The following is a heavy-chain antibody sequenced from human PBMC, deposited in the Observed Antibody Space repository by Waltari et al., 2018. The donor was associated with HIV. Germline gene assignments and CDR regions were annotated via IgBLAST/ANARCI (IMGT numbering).Heavy chain of an antibody. CDR3: ARGAVYSSGPFDALDI. Sequence: DEKLVESGGGLAQPGGSRTLSCTGSGFTFSHYWMTWVRQAPGKGLEWLANIRDDGSDEFYLDSMKGRFTIYRDNGKNTVFLQLSGLRVEDTATYYCARGAVYSSGPFDALDIWGRGTFLVVSS. CDR2: IRDDGSDE. D-gene: IGHD3-22*01. CDR1: GFTFSHYW. J-gene: IGHJ3*02. V-gene: IGHV3-7*03.